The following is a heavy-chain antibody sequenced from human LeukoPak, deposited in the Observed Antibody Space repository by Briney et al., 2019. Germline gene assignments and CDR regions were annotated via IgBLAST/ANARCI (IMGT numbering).Heavy chain of an antibody. CDR2: INHSGST. D-gene: IGHD1-26*01. Sequence: PSETLSLTCAVYGGSFSGYYWSWICQPPGKGLEWIGEINHSGSTNYNPSLKSRVTISVDTSKNQFSLKLSSVTAADTAVYYCARGRSGSYHSPFDYWGQGTLVTVSS. CDR1: GGSFSGYY. CDR3: ARGRSGSYHSPFDY. V-gene: IGHV4-34*01. J-gene: IGHJ4*02.